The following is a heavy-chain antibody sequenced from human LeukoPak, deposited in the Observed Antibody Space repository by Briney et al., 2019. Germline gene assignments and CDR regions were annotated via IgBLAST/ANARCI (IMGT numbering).Heavy chain of an antibody. CDR1: GYTFTGYY. CDR2: INPNNGGT. D-gene: IGHD1-26*01. J-gene: IGHJ3*01. CDR3: AREGYGGGQDYDV. Sequence: ASVKVSCKASGYTFTGYYMHWVRQAPGQGLEWMGWINPNNGGTNYAQKFQGRVTMTRDTSISTAYMDLSRLKSDDTAVYYCAREGYGGGQDYDVWGQGTMVTVSS. V-gene: IGHV1-2*02.